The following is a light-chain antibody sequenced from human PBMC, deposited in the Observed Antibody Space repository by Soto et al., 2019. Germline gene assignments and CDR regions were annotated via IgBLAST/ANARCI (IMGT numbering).Light chain of an antibody. V-gene: IGLV1-44*01. J-gene: IGLJ1*01. Sequence: QSVLTQPPSASGTPGQRVTISCSGSSSNIGTNTVAWYQQLPGTAPKLLIYNNYQRPSGVPDRLSGSKSGTSASLAISGLQSGDEADYYCAAWDDSLKGYVFGTGTKLTVL. CDR2: NNY. CDR1: SSNIGTNT. CDR3: AAWDDSLKGYV.